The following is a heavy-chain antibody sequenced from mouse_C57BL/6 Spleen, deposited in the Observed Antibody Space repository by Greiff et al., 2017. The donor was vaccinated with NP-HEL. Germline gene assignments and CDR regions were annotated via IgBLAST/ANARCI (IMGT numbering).Heavy chain of an antibody. D-gene: IGHD2-5*01. Sequence: VQLQQSGPELVKPGASVKISCKASGYSFTSYYIHWVKQRPGQGLEWIGWIYPGSGNTKYNEKFKGKATLTADTSSSTAYMQLSSLTSEDSAVYYCANSNYPYYVDYWGQGTTLTVSS. V-gene: IGHV1-66*01. CDR2: IYPGSGNT. J-gene: IGHJ2*01. CDR3: ANSNYPYYVDY. CDR1: GYSFTSYY.